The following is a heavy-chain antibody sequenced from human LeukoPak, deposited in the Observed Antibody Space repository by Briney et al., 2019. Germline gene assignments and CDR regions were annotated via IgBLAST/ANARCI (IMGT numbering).Heavy chain of an antibody. V-gene: IGHV4-39*07. Sequence: SETLSLTCTVSGGSITSGTFYWGWTRQPPGKGLEWIGTIHRSGSTSYNPSLQSRATISVDTSNNQFSLKLSSVTAADTAVYYCARGLVRYSPPYFDYWGQGTLVTVSS. CDR3: ARGLVRYSPPYFDY. CDR2: IHRSGST. CDR1: GGSITSGTFY. D-gene: IGHD3-9*01. J-gene: IGHJ4*02.